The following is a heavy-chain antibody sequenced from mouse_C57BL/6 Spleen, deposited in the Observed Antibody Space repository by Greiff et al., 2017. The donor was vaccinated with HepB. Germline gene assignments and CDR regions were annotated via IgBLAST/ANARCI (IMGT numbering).Heavy chain of an antibody. V-gene: IGHV5-4*01. CDR2: ISDGGSYT. J-gene: IGHJ2*01. CDR3: ARDYHYYGSSHHYFDY. Sequence: EVQVVESGGGLVKPGGSLKLSCAASGFTFSSYAMSWVRQTPEKRLEWVATISDGGSYTYYPDNVKGRFTISRDNAKNNLYLQMSHLKSEDTAMYYFARDYHYYGSSHHYFDYWGQGTTLTVSS. CDR1: GFTFSSYA. D-gene: IGHD1-1*01.